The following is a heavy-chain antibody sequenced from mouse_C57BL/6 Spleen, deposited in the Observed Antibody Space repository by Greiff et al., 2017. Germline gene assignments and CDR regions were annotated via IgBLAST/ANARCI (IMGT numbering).Heavy chain of an antibody. J-gene: IGHJ4*01. Sequence: QVQLQQPGAELVKPGASVKLSCKASGYTFTSYWMHWVKQRPGQGLGWIGMIHPSSGSTNYNEKFKSKTTLTVDTSSSTAYMHLSSLTSEDSAVYFTARSHLGLFYAMDYWGQGTSVTVSS. D-gene: IGHD4-1*01. CDR1: GYTFTSYW. CDR3: ARSHLGLFYAMDY. CDR2: IHPSSGST. V-gene: IGHV1-64*01.